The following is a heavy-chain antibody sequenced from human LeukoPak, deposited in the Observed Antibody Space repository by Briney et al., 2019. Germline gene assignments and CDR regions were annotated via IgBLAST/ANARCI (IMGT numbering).Heavy chain of an antibody. Sequence: SETLTLTCTVSGDSISSYYWSWIRQPPGKGLEWIGNIYDSENTYYNPSLKSRVTLSVDTSKNQIFLRLSSVTAADTAVYYCGRDRYYYDTSSLLFDYWGQGTLVTVSS. CDR3: GRDRYYYDTSSLLFDY. V-gene: IGHV4-39*07. CDR1: GDSISSYY. CDR2: IYDSENT. J-gene: IGHJ4*02. D-gene: IGHD3-22*01.